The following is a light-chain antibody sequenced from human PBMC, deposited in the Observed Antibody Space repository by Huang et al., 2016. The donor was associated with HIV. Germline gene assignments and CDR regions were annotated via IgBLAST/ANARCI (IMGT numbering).Light chain of an antibody. V-gene: IGKV4-1*01. CDR1: QSVLYSSNNKNY. J-gene: IGKJ2*01. CDR3: QQYYSTPPT. Sequence: DIVMTQSPDSLVVSLGGRATINCKSSQSVLYSSNNKNYLAWYQQTPGQPPKLLIYWASTRESGVPDRFSGSGSGTDFTLTISSLQAEDVAVYYCQQYYSTPPTFGQGTKLEIK. CDR2: WAS.